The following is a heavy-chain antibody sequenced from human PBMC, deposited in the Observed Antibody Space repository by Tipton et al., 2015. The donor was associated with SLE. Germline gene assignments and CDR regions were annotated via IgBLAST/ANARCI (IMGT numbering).Heavy chain of an antibody. CDR1: GGSVNSRSYY. Sequence: TLSLTCTVSGGSVNSRSYYWGWVRQPPGKGLGWIGDISASGSTFYNPSLKSRVTMLVETSKNEFSLTLSSVTAVDTAVYYCTRRTIDVRPYYFDYWGQGTLVTVSS. D-gene: IGHD3-10*02. V-gene: IGHV4-39*01. CDR3: TRRTIDVRPYYFDY. J-gene: IGHJ4*02. CDR2: ISASGST.